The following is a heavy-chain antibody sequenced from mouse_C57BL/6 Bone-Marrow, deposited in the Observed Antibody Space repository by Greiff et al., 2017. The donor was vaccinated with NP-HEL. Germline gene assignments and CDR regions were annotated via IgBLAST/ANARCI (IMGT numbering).Heavy chain of an antibody. CDR1: GYTFTDYY. Sequence: DVQLQESGPVLVKPGASVKMSCKASGYTFTDYYMNWVKQSHGKSLEWIGVINPYNGGTSYNQKFKGKATLTVDKSSSTAYMELSSLTSEDSAVYYCAREGVLWAFAYWGQGTLVTVSA. CDR3: AREGVLWAFAY. CDR2: INPYNGGT. V-gene: IGHV1-19*01. J-gene: IGHJ3*01. D-gene: IGHD1-1*02.